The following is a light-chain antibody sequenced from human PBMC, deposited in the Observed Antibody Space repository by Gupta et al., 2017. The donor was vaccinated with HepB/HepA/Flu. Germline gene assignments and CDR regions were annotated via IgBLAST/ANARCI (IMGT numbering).Light chain of an antibody. Sequence: QAVVTQEPSLTVSPGGPVTLTCRSSTGTVTSGHYPYWFQQKPGQSPRTLIYDTSNKHSWTPARFSGSLLGGKAALTLSGAQPEDEAEYYCLLSYSGARGVFGGGTKLTVL. CDR3: LLSYSGARGV. J-gene: IGLJ2*01. CDR2: DTS. CDR1: TGTVTSGHY. V-gene: IGLV7-46*01.